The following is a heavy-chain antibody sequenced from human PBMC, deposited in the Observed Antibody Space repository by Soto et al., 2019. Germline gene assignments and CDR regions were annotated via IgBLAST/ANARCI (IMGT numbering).Heavy chain of an antibody. CDR1: GYTFTGYY. CDR3: ARGFYGSGSYIHYYYMDV. CDR2: INPNSGGT. D-gene: IGHD3-10*01. Sequence: ASVKVSCKASGYTFTGYYMHWVRQAPGQGLEWMGWINPNSGGTNYAQKFQGWVTMTRDTSISTAYMELSRLRSDDTAVYYCARGFYGSGSYIHYYYMDVWXKGTTVTVSS. J-gene: IGHJ6*03. V-gene: IGHV1-2*04.